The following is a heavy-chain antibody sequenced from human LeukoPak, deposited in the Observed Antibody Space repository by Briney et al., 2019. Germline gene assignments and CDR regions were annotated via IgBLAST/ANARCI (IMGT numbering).Heavy chain of an antibody. V-gene: IGHV4-34*01. CDR3: ARPRGYSGYEWFNWFDP. J-gene: IGHJ5*02. CDR1: GGSSCAYY. D-gene: IGHD5-12*01. CDR2: INHSGST. Sequence: SETLSLTCALYGGSSCAYYWSWIREPPGKGLGWIGEINHSGSTNYNPSLKSRVTISVDTSKNQFSLKLSSVTAADTAVYYCARPRGYSGYEWFNWFDPWGQGTLVTVSS.